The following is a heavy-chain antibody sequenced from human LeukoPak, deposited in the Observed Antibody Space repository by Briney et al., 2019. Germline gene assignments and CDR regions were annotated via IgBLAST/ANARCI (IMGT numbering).Heavy chain of an antibody. CDR2: INSGGSST. Sequence: PGGSLRLSCAASGFTFNNYWMHWVRQAPGKGLVWVSRINSGGSSTNYADSVKGRFTISRDNAKNTLYLQINSLRAEDTAVYYCSRAGGDTGWYLGEGSWGQGTLVTVSS. J-gene: IGHJ5*02. CDR3: SRAGGDTGWYLGEGS. D-gene: IGHD6-19*01. CDR1: GFTFNNYW. V-gene: IGHV3-74*01.